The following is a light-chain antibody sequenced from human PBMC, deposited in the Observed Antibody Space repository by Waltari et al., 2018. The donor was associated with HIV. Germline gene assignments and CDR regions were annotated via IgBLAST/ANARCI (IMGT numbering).Light chain of an antibody. CDR2: DVS. V-gene: IGLV2-14*01. CDR3: SSYTTIYTWV. J-gene: IGLJ3*02. Sequence: QSALTQPASVSGSPGQSLTISCTGTSSDIGEYNYVPSFQHHTANAPQLIIFDVSSRPSGVSNRVSGSKSGNTASLTISGLQAEDETDYYCSSYTTIYTWVFGGGTKLTVL. CDR1: SSDIGEYNY.